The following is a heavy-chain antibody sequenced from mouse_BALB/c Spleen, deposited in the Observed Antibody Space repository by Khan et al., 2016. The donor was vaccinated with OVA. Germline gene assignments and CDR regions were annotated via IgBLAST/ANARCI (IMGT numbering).Heavy chain of an antibody. CDR1: GYNIKDIY. Sequence: VRLQQSGAELVKPAASLKLSCTASGYNIKDIYIHWVKQRPEKGLERIRRTDPANGNTKYDPKFQGKATLTADTSSNTAYLQLSSLTSEDTAVYYCRISTINAWGQGTTLTVSS. CDR2: TDPANGNT. V-gene: IGHV14-3*02. J-gene: IGHJ2*01. CDR3: RISTINA.